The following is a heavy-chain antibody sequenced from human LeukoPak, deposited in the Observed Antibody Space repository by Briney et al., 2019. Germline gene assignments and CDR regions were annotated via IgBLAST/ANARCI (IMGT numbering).Heavy chain of an antibody. J-gene: IGHJ4*02. D-gene: IGHD1-26*01. CDR1: GGSIRTYY. CDR2: IYHSGST. Sequence: SETLSLTCTVSGGSIRTYYWSWIRQTPGKGLEWIGYIYHSGSTNSNPSLKGRVTISLDTSKNQFSLKVMSVTAADTAVYYCAREIDVGATISFDYWGQGTLVTVPS. CDR3: AREIDVGATISFDY. V-gene: IGHV4-59*12.